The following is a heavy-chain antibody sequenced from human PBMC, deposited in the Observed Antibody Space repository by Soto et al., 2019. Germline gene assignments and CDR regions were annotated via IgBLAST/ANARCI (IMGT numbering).Heavy chain of an antibody. CDR3: ASDSNYYDLSARYFQH. Sequence: QVQLVESGGVVVQPGRSLRLSCAASGFTFSSYAMLWFRQAPGKGLAWVALISSDGRNKYYADSLEGRFTISRDSSKNTLYLQMNSLRAEDTAVYYCASDSNYYDLSARYFQHWGQGTLVTVSS. J-gene: IGHJ1*01. CDR1: GFTFSSYA. V-gene: IGHV3-30*04. CDR2: ISSDGRNK. D-gene: IGHD3-22*01.